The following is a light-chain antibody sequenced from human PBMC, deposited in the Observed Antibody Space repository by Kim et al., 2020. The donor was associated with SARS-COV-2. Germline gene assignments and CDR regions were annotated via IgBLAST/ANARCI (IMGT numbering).Light chain of an antibody. V-gene: IGLV3-19*01. J-gene: IGLJ2*01. Sequence: SSELTQDPAVSVALAQTVRITCQGDSLRSYYTSWYQQKPGQAPVLVIYGKNNRPSGIPDRFSGSSSGNTASLTITGAQAEDEADYYCNSRDSSGNHLVFGGGTKVTVL. CDR3: NSRDSSGNHLV. CDR1: SLRSYY. CDR2: GKN.